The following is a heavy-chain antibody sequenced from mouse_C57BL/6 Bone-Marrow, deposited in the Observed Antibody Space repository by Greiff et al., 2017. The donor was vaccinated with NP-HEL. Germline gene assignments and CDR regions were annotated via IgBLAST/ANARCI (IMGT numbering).Heavy chain of an antibody. CDR2: IWRGGST. J-gene: IGHJ4*01. V-gene: IGHV2-5*01. CDR3: AKRFYYGNWLDY. D-gene: IGHD2-1*01. CDR1: GFSLTSYG. Sequence: VQRVESGPGLVQPSQSLSITCTVSGFSLTSYGVHWVRQSPGKGLEWLGVIWRGGSTDYNAAFMSRLSITKDNSKSQVFFKMNSLQADDTAIYYCAKRFYYGNWLDYWGQGTSVTVSS.